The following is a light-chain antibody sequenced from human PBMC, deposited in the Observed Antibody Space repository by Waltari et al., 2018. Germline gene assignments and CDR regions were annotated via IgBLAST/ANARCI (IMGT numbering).Light chain of an antibody. V-gene: IGLV1-44*01. Sequence: QSALTQPSSASGTPGQRVTISCSGSRSNIGAAVVNWYQVLPGTPPRLLIYSTNQRPSGVPERFSGSKSGTSASLAISGLQSEDEADYYCATWDYSLDGQVFGGGTKLTVL. J-gene: IGLJ3*02. CDR3: ATWDYSLDGQV. CDR1: RSNIGAAV. CDR2: STN.